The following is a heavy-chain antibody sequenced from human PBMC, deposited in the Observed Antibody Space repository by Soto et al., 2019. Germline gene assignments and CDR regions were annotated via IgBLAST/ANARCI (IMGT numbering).Heavy chain of an antibody. V-gene: IGHV1-58*01. CDR1: GFTFTSSA. CDR2: IVVGSGNT. J-gene: IGHJ4*02. CDR3: AADYYYDSSGYSAGFDD. Sequence: SVKVSCKASGFTFTSSAVQWVRQARGQRLEWIGWIVVGSGNTNYAQRFQERVTITRDMSTSTAYMELSSLRSEDTAVYYCAADYYYDSSGYSAGFDDWGQGTLVTVSS. D-gene: IGHD3-22*01.